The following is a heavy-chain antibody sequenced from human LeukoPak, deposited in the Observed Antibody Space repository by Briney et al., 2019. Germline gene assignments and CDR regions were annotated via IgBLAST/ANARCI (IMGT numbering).Heavy chain of an antibody. CDR2: ISKDGVTK. V-gene: IGHV3-30-3*01. Sequence: AGRSLRLSCAAPGFSFSHDAIHWVRQAPGKGLEWVAVISKDGVTKVYRDSVRGRFTISTDNSKNTVYLLMTGLEIEDTAVYFCGADRWPRPPDYLAPWGQEPWSPSPQ. D-gene: IGHD3-16*01. CDR3: GADRWPRPPDYLAP. J-gene: IGHJ5*02. CDR1: GFSFSHDA.